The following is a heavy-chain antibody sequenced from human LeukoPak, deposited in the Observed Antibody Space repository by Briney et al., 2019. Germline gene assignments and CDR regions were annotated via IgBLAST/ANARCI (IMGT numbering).Heavy chain of an antibody. V-gene: IGHV3-23*01. CDR2: ISGSGDST. J-gene: IGHJ6*03. Sequence: GGSLRLSCAASGFTFTTYAMSWVRQAPGKGLEWVSAISGSGDSTYYADSVKGRFTISRDNSKNTLYLQVNSLRPEDTAVYYCARGGPAAVYYYMDVWGKGTTVTVSS. CDR1: GFTFTTYA. CDR3: ARGGPAAVYYYMDV. D-gene: IGHD6-13*01.